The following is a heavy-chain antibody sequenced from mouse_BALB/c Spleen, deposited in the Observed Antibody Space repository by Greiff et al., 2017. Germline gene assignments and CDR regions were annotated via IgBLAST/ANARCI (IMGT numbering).Heavy chain of an antibody. CDR2: FSDGGSYT. D-gene: IGHD2-14*01. CDR1: GFTFSDYY. V-gene: IGHV5-4*02. J-gene: IGHJ4*01. CDR3: ARDRGYRSYYYAMDY. Sequence: DVHLVESGGGLVKPGGSLKLSCAASGFTFSDYYMYWVRQTPEKRLEWVATFSDGGSYTYYPDSVKGRFTISRDNAKNNLYLQMSSLKSEDTAMYYCARDRGYRSYYYAMDYWGQGTSVTVSS.